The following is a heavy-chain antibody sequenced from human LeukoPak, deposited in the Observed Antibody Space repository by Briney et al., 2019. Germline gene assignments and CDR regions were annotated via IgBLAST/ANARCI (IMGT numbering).Heavy chain of an antibody. CDR2: INHSGST. Sequence: SETLSLTCAVYGGSFSGYYWSWVRQPPGKGLEWIGEINHSGSTNYNPSLTSRVTISVDTSKNQFSLKLSSVTAADTAVYYCAREDRSYYDSSGYYYLNYYYYYGMDVWGQGTTVTVSS. D-gene: IGHD3-22*01. J-gene: IGHJ6*02. CDR3: AREDRSYYDSSGYYYLNYYYYYGMDV. CDR1: GGSFSGYY. V-gene: IGHV4-34*01.